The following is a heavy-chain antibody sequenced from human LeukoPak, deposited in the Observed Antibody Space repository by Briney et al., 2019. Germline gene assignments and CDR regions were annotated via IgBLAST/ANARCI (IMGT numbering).Heavy chain of an antibody. CDR1: GFTFSSYA. D-gene: IGHD5-24*01. CDR3: AKVQEMATILPPFHY. CDR2: ISGSGGTI. J-gene: IGHJ4*02. V-gene: IGHV3-23*01. Sequence: PVGSLRLSCAASGFTFSSYAMSWVRQAPGKGLQWVSAISGSGGTIYYADSVKGRFTISRDNSKNTRYLQMNSLRAEDTAVYYCAKVQEMATILPPFHYWGQGTLVTVSS.